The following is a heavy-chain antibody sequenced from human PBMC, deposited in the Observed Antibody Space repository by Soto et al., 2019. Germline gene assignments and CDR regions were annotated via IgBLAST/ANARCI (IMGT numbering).Heavy chain of an antibody. Sequence: SETLSLTCTVSGGSISSYYWSWIRQPAGKGLEWIGRIYTSGSTNCNPSLKSRVTMSVDTSKNQFSLKLSSVTAADTAAYYCQRESLVRGLYYYGMDVWGQGTTVTVSS. CDR1: GGSISSYY. D-gene: IGHD3-10*01. J-gene: IGHJ6*02. CDR3: QRESLVRGLYYYGMDV. V-gene: IGHV4-4*07. CDR2: IYTSGST.